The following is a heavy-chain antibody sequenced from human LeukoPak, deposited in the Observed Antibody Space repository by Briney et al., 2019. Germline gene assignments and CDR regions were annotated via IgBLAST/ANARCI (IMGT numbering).Heavy chain of an antibody. V-gene: IGHV1-2*02. J-gene: IGHJ5*02. CDR3: ANEPTQANWFDP. D-gene: IGHD4-11*01. CDR1: GYTFTGYY. CDR2: INPNSGGT. Sequence: ASVKVSCKASGYTFTGYYMHWVRQAPGQGLEWMGWINPNSGGTNYAQKFQGRVTMTRATSISTAYMELSRLRSDDTAVYYCANEPTQANWFDPWGQGTLVTVSS.